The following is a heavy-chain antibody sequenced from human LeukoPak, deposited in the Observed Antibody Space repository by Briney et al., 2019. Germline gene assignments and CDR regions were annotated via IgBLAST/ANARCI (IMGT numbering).Heavy chain of an antibody. D-gene: IGHD1-14*01. CDR1: GYTFTGYY. CDR2: LNPNSGDT. Sequence: GASVKVSCKASGYTFTGYYMHWVRQAPGQGLEWMGRLNPNSGDTNYAQKFQDRVTMTRVTSISTAYMELSRLRSDDTAVYYCARVPSPLQYNWFDPWGQGTLVTVSS. CDR3: ARVPSPLQYNWFDP. V-gene: IGHV1-2*06. J-gene: IGHJ5*02.